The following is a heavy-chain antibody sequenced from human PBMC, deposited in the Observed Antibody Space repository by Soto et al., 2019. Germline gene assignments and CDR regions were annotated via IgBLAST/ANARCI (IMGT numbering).Heavy chain of an antibody. Sequence: QPGGSLRLSCTASGFTFGDYAMSWVRQAPGKGLEWVGFIRSKAYGGTTEYAASVKGRFTISRDDSKSIAYLQMNSLKTEDTAVYYCTRVYDSSGYYDYYYYYGMDVWGQGTTVTVPS. CDR1: GFTFGDYA. CDR2: IRSKAYGGTT. CDR3: TRVYDSSGYYDYYYYYGMDV. V-gene: IGHV3-49*04. D-gene: IGHD3-22*01. J-gene: IGHJ6*02.